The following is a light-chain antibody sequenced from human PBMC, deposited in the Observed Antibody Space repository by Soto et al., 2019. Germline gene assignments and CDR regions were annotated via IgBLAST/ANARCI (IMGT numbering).Light chain of an antibody. CDR3: AAWDDTAHAYV. V-gene: IGLV1-47*01. CDR1: DSNIGPNY. J-gene: IGLJ7*01. Sequence: QSALTQPPSVSGAPGQTVTISCFGSDSNIGPNYVYWYRVVPGTSPRLVLSREKRPSGVPDRFSGSKSATSATLAISGLRVDDDGDYFCAAWDDTAHAYVFGGGTQLTVL. CDR2: RE.